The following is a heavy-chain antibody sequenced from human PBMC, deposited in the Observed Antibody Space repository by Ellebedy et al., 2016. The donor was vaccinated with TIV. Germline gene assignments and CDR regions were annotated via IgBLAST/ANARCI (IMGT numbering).Heavy chain of an antibody. J-gene: IGHJ4*02. CDR3: ARQSQKMATTPGDLGY. CDR1: GFTFSSYS. Sequence: GESLKISCAASGFTFSSYSMNWVRQAPGKGLEWVSSISSSSSYIYYADSVKGRFTISRDNAKNSLYLQMNSLRAEDTAVYYCARQSQKMATTPGDLGYWGQGTLVTVSS. CDR2: ISSSSSYI. D-gene: IGHD5-24*01. V-gene: IGHV3-21*01.